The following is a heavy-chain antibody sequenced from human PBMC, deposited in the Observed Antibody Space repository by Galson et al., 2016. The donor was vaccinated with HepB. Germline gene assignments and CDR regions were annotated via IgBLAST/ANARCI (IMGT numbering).Heavy chain of an antibody. CDR1: GFSFSTYN. CDR2: ISRSSGTI. CDR3: ARDGTWNWFFDC. V-gene: IGHV3-48*01. D-gene: IGHD1-7*01. Sequence: SLRLSCAASGFSFSTYNMNWVRQAPGKGLEWVSYISRSSGTIHYADSVKGRFTISRDNAKNSLYLQMDSLSAEDTAVYYCARDGTWNWFFDCWGQGTLVTVSS. J-gene: IGHJ4*01.